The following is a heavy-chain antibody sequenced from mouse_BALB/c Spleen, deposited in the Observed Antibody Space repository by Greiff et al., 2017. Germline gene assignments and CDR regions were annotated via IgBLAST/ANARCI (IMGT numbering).Heavy chain of an antibody. V-gene: IGHV1-87*01. CDR2: IYPGDGDT. CDR1: GYTFTSYW. CDR3: ARRGVFSYYFDY. Sequence: VKLMESGAELARPGASVKLSCKASGYTFTSYWMQWVKQRPGQGLEWIGVIYPGDGDTRYTQKFKGKATLTADKSSSTAYMQLSSLASEDSAVYYCARRGVFSYYFDYWGQGTTLTVSS. J-gene: IGHJ2*01.